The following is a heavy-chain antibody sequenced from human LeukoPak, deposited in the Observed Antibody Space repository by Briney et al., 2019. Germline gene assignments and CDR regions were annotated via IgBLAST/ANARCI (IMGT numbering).Heavy chain of an antibody. D-gene: IGHD3-22*01. CDR3: ARTALRGNYDSSGYYYGNIDY. J-gene: IGHJ4*02. CDR1: GGTFSSYA. V-gene: IGHV1-69*05. CDR2: IIPILGTA. Sequence: ASVKVSCKASGGTFSSYAISWVRQAPGQGLEWMGGIIPILGTANYAQKFQGRVTITTDESMSTAYMELSSLRSEDTAVYYCARTALRGNYDSSGYYYGNIDYWGQGALVTVSS.